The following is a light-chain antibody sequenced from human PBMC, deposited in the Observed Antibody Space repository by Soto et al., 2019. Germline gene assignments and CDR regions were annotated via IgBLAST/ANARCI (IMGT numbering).Light chain of an antibody. CDR2: AAS. CDR3: QEYNSYPGWT. J-gene: IGKJ1*01. V-gene: IGKV1-5*01. CDR1: HNITKY. Sequence: DIQRTQSPSTLSGSVGGRVTITCRASHNITKYLAWYQQRPGQAPKLLIYAASRLQSGVPSRFSGSGSGTEFTLTISSLQPEDFATYYCQEYNSYPGWTFGQGTKVDIK.